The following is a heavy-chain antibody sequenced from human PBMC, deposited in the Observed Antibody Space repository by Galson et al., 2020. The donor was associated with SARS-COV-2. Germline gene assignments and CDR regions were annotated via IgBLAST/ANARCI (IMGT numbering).Heavy chain of an antibody. CDR2: ISSDGNNK. D-gene: IGHD2-15*01. CDR3: ATHPPLCCGANTAGDY. CDR1: GFAFSTYA. J-gene: IGHJ4*02. Sequence: GESLKISCAASGFAFSTYAMHWVRQAPGKGLEWVAVISSDGNNKYYADTVQGRFTISRDNSKNTLFLQMNSLRREDTAVYYCATHPPLCCGANTAGDYWGQGTLVTVSS. V-gene: IGHV3-30*04.